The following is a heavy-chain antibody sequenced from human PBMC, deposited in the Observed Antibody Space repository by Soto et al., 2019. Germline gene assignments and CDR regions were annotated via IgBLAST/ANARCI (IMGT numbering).Heavy chain of an antibody. CDR2: ISSSSSYI. J-gene: IGHJ4*02. Sequence: GGSLRLSCAASGFTFSSYSMNWVRQAPGKGLEWVSSISSSSSYIYYADSVKGRFTISRDNAKNSLYLQMNSLRAEDTAVYFCAKASDGGWPYYFDSWGQGALVTVSS. D-gene: IGHD2-15*01. CDR1: GFTFSSYS. V-gene: IGHV3-21*01. CDR3: AKASDGGWPYYFDS.